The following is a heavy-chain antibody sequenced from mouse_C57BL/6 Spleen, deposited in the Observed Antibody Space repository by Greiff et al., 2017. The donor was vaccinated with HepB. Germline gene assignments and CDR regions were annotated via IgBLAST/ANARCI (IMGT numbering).Heavy chain of an antibody. CDR1: GFTFSDYG. J-gene: IGHJ2*01. V-gene: IGHV5-17*01. CDR2: ISSGSSTI. CDR3: ARPNSNYDYFDY. D-gene: IGHD2-5*01. Sequence: VQLKQSGGGLVKPGGSLKLSCAASGFTFSDYGMHWVRQAPEKGLEWVAYISSGSSTIYYADTVKGRFTISRDNAKNTLFLQMTSLRSEDTAMYYCARPNSNYDYFDYWGQGTTLTVSS.